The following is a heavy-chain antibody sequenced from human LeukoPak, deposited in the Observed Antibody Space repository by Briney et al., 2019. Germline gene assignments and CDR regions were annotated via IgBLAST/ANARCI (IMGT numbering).Heavy chain of an antibody. J-gene: IGHJ5*02. CDR2: IHDSGST. Sequence: SETLSLTCTVSGGSISSYYWNWIRQPPGGGLEWIGFIHDSGSTNYNPSLKSRVTISVDTSKNQFSLKLRSVTAADTAVYYCARRRIGDSTITIYNWFDPWGQGTQVTVSS. CDR3: ARRRIGDSTITIYNWFDP. D-gene: IGHD4-11*01. CDR1: GGSISSYY. V-gene: IGHV4-59*08.